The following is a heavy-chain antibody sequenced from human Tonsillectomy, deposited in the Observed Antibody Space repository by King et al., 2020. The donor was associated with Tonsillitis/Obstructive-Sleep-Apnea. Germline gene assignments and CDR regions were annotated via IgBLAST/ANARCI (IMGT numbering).Heavy chain of an antibody. Sequence: VQLVQSGGGLVKPGGSLRLSCATSGFSFSSYSMNWVRQAPGKGPEWVSSISSSSSYIYYADSVKGRFTISRDNAKNSLYLQMNGLRAEDTAVYYCVRDPHGSGFDYWGQGTLVTVSS. J-gene: IGHJ4*02. V-gene: IGHV3-21*01. CDR2: ISSSSSYI. CDR3: VRDPHGSGFDY. CDR1: GFSFSSYS. D-gene: IGHD3-10*01.